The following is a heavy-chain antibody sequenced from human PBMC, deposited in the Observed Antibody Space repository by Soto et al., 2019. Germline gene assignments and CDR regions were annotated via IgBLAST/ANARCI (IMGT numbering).Heavy chain of an antibody. CDR1: GESLSDYY. V-gene: IGHV4-34*01. J-gene: IGHJ4*02. CDR3: ARRGGGDYPFYFDF. CDR2: VDHSGST. D-gene: IGHD3-16*01. Sequence: SETLSLTCAVYGESLSDYYWTWIRQPPGKGLEWIGEVDHSGSTNYNPSLKSRVTMAVVTSTKQFSLRLNSVTAADTAVYFCARRGGGDYPFYFDFWAQGTLVTVS.